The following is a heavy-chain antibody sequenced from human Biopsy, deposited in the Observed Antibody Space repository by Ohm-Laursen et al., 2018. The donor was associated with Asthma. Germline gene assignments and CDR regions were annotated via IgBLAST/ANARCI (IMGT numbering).Heavy chain of an antibody. CDR2: ISSSSSTI. D-gene: IGHD5-18*01. Sequence: SLRLSCAASGFNFSYYSMIWVRQAPGKGLEWVSYISSSSSTIYYADSVKGRFTISRDNAKNSLYLQMNSLRDEDTAVYYCARFKRGYSYGYAGVFDYWGQGTLVTVSS. CDR1: GFNFSYYS. J-gene: IGHJ4*02. V-gene: IGHV3-48*02. CDR3: ARFKRGYSYGYAGVFDY.